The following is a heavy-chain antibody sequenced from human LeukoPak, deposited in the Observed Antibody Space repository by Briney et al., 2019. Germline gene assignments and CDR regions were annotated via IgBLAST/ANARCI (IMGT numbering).Heavy chain of an antibody. J-gene: IGHJ3*02. V-gene: IGHV4-59*01. CDR3: ARDAVGAIAFDI. Sequence: SETLSLTCTVSGGSISSYYWSWIRQPPGKGLEWIGYIYYSGSTNYNPSLKSRVTISVDTSKNQSSLKLSSVTAADTAAYYCARDAVGAIAFDIWGQGTMVTVSS. CDR2: IYYSGST. D-gene: IGHD1-26*01. CDR1: GGSISSYY.